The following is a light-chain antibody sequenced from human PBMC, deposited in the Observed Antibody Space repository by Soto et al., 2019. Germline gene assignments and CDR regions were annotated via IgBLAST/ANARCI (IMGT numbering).Light chain of an antibody. V-gene: IGKV1-39*01. Sequence: DIQSTPSPSSLSASVGDRVTITCRASQSISSYLNWYQQKPGKAPQLLIYAASSLQSGVPSRFSGSGSGTDFTLTISSLQPEDFATYYCQQYNSYSFGQGTKVDIK. J-gene: IGKJ1*01. CDR1: QSISSY. CDR3: QQYNSYS. CDR2: AAS.